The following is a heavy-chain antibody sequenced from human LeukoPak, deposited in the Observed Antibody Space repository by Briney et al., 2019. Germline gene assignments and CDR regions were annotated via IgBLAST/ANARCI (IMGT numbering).Heavy chain of an antibody. CDR1: GGSISSYY. CDR2: IDWDDDK. V-gene: IGHV2-70*11. D-gene: IGHD3-9*01. J-gene: IGHJ4*02. CDR3: ARIRDWVFDY. Sequence: TLSLTCTVSGGSISSYYWSWIRQPPGKALEWLARIDWDDDKYYGTSLKTRLTISKDTSKNQVVLTMTNMDPVDTATYYCARIRDWVFDYWGQGTLVTVSS.